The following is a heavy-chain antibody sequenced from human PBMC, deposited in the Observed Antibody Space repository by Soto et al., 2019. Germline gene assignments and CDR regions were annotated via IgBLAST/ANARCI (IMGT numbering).Heavy chain of an antibody. CDR1: GGSISSYY. V-gene: IGHV4-59*01. D-gene: IGHD6-19*01. Sequence: SETLSLTCTVSGGSISSYYWSWIRQPPGKGLEWIGYIYYSGGTNYNPSVKRRVTISVNTSKNQFSLKLSSVTAADTAVYYCARVGYSSGWAYFDYWGQGTLVTVSS. CDR2: IYYSGGT. CDR3: ARVGYSSGWAYFDY. J-gene: IGHJ4*02.